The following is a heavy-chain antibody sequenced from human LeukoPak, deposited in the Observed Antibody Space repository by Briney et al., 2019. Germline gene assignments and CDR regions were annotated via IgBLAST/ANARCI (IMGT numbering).Heavy chain of an antibody. CDR2: INPNSGGT. D-gene: IGHD6-19*01. J-gene: IGHJ4*02. CDR3: ARIAVAGVRPSDY. CDR1: GGTFSSYA. V-gene: IGHV1-2*02. Sequence: GSSVKVSCKASGGTFSSYAISWVRQAPGQGLEWMGWINPNSGGTNYAQKFQGRVTMTRDTSISTAYMELSRLRSDDTAVYYCARIAVAGVRPSDYWGQGTLVTVSS.